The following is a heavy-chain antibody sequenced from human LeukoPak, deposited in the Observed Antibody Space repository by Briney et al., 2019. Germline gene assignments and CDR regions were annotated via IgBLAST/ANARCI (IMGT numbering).Heavy chain of an antibody. Sequence: ASVKVSCKASGYTFTGYYMHWVRQAPGQGLEWMGWINPNSGGTNYAQRFQGRVTMTRDTSISTAYMELSRLRSDDTAVYYCARTRIAAAGTFDYWGQGTLVTVSS. CDR2: INPNSGGT. CDR3: ARTRIAAAGTFDY. V-gene: IGHV1-2*02. J-gene: IGHJ4*02. CDR1: GYTFTGYY. D-gene: IGHD6-13*01.